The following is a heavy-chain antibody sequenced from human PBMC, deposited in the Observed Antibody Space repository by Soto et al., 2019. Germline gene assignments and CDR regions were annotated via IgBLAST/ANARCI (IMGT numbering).Heavy chain of an antibody. CDR2: IYYSGST. CDR1: GGSISSGDYY. J-gene: IGHJ4*02. CDR3: AREVIGNTWPGIFDS. Sequence: SETLSLTCTVSGGSISSGDYYWSWIRQPPGKGLEWIGYIYYSGSTYYNPSLKSRVTISLDASNSQFSLTMSSVTAADTGVYYCAREVIGNTWPGIFDSWGRGTLVTVS. V-gene: IGHV4-30-4*02.